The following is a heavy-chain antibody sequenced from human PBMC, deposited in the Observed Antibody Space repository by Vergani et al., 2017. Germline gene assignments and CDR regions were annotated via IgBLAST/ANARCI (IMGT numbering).Heavy chain of an antibody. CDR3: ARRSGGYYSGGKVHPLRTAFDV. D-gene: IGHD2-15*01. CDR2: ISASGNA. J-gene: IGHJ3*01. Sequence: QVQLQASGPGRVKPSQTLSLTCTMSGGSISAGYYFWSWIRQPAGKGLEGLGHISASGNASHSPSLKTRVSMPVDTSKNQFSLTVTSVTAADTAIYFCARRSGGYYSGGKVHPLRTAFDVWGHGTVVTVSS. V-gene: IGHV4-61*02. CDR1: GGSISAGYYF.